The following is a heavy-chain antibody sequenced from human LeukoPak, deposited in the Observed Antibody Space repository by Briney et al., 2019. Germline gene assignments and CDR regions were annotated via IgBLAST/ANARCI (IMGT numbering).Heavy chain of an antibody. CDR3: AKSAVLWFGQEVYFDY. J-gene: IGHJ4*02. Sequence: GGSLRLSCAASGFTFSSYAMSWVRQAPGKGLEWVSAISGSGGSTYYADSVKGRFTISRDNTKNTLYLQMNSLRAEDTAVYYCAKSAVLWFGQEVYFDYWGQGTLVTVSS. D-gene: IGHD3-10*01. CDR1: GFTFSSYA. V-gene: IGHV3-23*01. CDR2: ISGSGGST.